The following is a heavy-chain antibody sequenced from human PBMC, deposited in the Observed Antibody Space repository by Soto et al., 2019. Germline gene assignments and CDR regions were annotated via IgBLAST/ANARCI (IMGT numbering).Heavy chain of an antibody. J-gene: IGHJ4*02. CDR3: ARRGSGSYYDY. D-gene: IGHD1-26*01. V-gene: IGHV3-23*01. CDR1: GFTFSSYA. CDR2: ISGSGGST. Sequence: EVQLLASGGGLVQPGGSLRLSCAASGFTFSSYAMRWVRQAPGKGLEWVSAISGSGGSTYYADSVKGRFTVSRDTSKNTLYLQMNSLRAEDTAVYYCARRGSGSYYDYWGQGTLVTVSS.